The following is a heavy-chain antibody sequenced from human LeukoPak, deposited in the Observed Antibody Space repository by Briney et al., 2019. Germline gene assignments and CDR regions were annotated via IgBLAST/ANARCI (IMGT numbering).Heavy chain of an antibody. D-gene: IGHD3-3*01. CDR3: ARDHLNVGVVFDY. CDR1: GYTFTSYY. Sequence: ASVKVSCKASGYTFTSYYMHWVRQAPGQGLEWMGIINLSGGSTGYAQKFQGRVTMARDTSTSTVYMELSSLRSEDTAVYYCARDHLNVGVVFDYWGQGTLVTVSS. CDR2: INLSGGST. V-gene: IGHV1-46*01. J-gene: IGHJ4*02.